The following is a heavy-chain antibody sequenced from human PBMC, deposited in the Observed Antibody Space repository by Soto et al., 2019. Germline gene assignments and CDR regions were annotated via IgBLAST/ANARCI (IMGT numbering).Heavy chain of an antibody. D-gene: IGHD7-27*01. Sequence: EVQLVESGGGLVQPGGSLRLSCAVSGFSFSSYWMSWVRQDPGRGLEWVATIAHDGSEKFYVDSVKGRFTISRDNTKNSLYLQMNSLRAEDTALYYCARESNAHFDYWGQGTMVTVSS. V-gene: IGHV3-7*01. CDR2: IAHDGSEK. CDR1: GFSFSSYW. J-gene: IGHJ4*02. CDR3: ARESNAHFDY.